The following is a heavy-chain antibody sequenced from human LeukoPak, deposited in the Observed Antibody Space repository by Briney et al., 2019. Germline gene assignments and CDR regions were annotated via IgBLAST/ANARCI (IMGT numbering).Heavy chain of an antibody. CDR1: GFTFDDYA. CDR2: ISWNSGSI. CDR3: AKGSIAAVAGSFFDY. D-gene: IGHD6-19*01. V-gene: IGHV3-9*01. Sequence: GRSLRLSCAASGFTFDDYAMHWVRQAPGKGLEWVSGISWNSGSIGHADSVKGRFTISRDNAKNSLYLQMNSLRAEDTALYYCAKGSIAAVAGSFFDYWGQGTLVTVSS. J-gene: IGHJ4*02.